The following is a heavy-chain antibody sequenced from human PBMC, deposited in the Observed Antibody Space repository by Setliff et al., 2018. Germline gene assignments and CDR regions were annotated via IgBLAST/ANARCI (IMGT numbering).Heavy chain of an antibody. CDR3: ARGRPRSGYSSSWYAYRNWFDP. CDR2: INHSGST. V-gene: IGHV4-34*01. Sequence: ASETLSLTCAVYGGSFSGYYWSWIRQPPGKGLEWIGEINHSGSTNYNPSLKSRVTISGDTSKNQFSLKLSSVTAADTAVYYCARGRPRSGYSSSWYAYRNWFDPWGQGTLVTVSS. D-gene: IGHD6-13*01. J-gene: IGHJ5*02. CDR1: GGSFSGYY.